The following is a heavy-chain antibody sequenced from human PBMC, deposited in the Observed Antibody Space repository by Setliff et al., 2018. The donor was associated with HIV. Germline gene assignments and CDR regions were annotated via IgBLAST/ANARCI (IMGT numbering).Heavy chain of an antibody. CDR1: GFTFSSYR. CDR3: AREGSVYCGGDCYIQH. Sequence: SLRLSCSASGFTFSSYRMNWVRQAPGKGLVWVSRINIDGSSTNYADSVKGRFTISRDNAKNTLYLQMHSLRVEDTAVYYCAREGSVYCGGDCYIQHWGQGTLVTVSS. V-gene: IGHV3-74*01. D-gene: IGHD2-21*02. CDR2: INIDGSST. J-gene: IGHJ1*01.